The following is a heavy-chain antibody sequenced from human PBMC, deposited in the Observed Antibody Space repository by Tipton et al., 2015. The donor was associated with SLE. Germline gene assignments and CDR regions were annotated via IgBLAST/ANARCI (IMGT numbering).Heavy chain of an antibody. CDR1: DDSITTDY. Sequence: TLSLTCTVSDDSITTDYWPWIRQPPGKGLEYIGYVSYSGVTNSNPSLQSRVTMSIDASKKQVSLRLSSVTAADTAVYYCASSPGVTLFRVVTYFDLWGLGILVTVSS. CDR2: VSYSGVT. D-gene: IGHD3-3*01. CDR3: ASSPGVTLFRVVTYFDL. V-gene: IGHV4-59*13. J-gene: IGHJ4*02.